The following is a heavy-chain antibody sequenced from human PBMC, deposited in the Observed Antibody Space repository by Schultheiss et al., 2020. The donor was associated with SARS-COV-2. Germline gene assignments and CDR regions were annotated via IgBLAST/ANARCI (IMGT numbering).Heavy chain of an antibody. CDR1: GFTFSSYA. Sequence: GGSLRLSCAASGFTFSSYAMHWVRQAPGKGLEWVAVISYDGSNKYYADSVKGRFTISRDNSKNTLYLQMNSLRAEDTAVYYCARELGNLFDYWGQGTLVTVSS. J-gene: IGHJ4*02. CDR3: ARELGNLFDY. V-gene: IGHV3-30*01. D-gene: IGHD7-27*01. CDR2: ISYDGSNK.